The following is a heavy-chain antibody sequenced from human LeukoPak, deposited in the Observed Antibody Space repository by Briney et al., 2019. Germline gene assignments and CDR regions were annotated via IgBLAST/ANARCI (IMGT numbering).Heavy chain of an antibody. V-gene: IGHV4-34*01. CDR2: INHSGST. CDR1: GGSFSGYY. Sequence: SSETLSLTCAVYGGSFSGYYWSWIRQPPGKGLEWIGEINHSGSTNYNPSLKSRVTISVDTSKNQFSLKLSSVTAADTAVYYCARVKRDRKWLHPSNYYYYMDVWGKGTTVTVSS. J-gene: IGHJ6*03. D-gene: IGHD5-12*01. CDR3: ARVKRDRKWLHPSNYYYYMDV.